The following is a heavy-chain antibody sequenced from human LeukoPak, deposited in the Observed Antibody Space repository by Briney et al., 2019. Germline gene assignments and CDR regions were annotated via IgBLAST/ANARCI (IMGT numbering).Heavy chain of an antibody. CDR1: GYTFTSYY. V-gene: IGHV1-46*01. D-gene: IGHD5/OR15-5a*01. J-gene: IGHJ4*02. CDR3: ARVGSVYYEVDY. Sequence: ASVKVSCKASGYTFTSYYMHWVRQAPGQGLEWMGIINPSGGSTSYAQKFQGRVTMTRDTSTSTVYMELSSLRSEGTAVYYCARVGSVYYEVDYWGQGTLVTVSS. CDR2: INPSGGST.